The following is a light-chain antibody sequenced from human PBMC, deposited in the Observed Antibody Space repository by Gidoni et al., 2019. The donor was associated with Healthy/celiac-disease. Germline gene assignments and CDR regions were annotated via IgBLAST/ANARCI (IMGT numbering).Light chain of an antibody. Sequence: DIQMTQSPSSLSASVGDRVTITCRASQIISSYLNGYPQKPGKAPKLLIYAASSLQSGVPSRCSGSGSGTDFTLTISSLQPEDFATYYCQQSYSTPSITFGQGTRLEIK. J-gene: IGKJ5*01. CDR2: AAS. CDR3: QQSYSTPSIT. CDR1: QIISSY. V-gene: IGKV1-39*01.